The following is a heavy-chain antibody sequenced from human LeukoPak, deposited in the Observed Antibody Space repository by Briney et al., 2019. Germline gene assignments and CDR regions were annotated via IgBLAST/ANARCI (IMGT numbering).Heavy chain of an antibody. V-gene: IGHV3-48*03. Sequence: QPGGSLRLSXAASGFTFSSYEMNWVCQAPGKGLEWVSYISSSGSTIYYADSVKGRFTISRDNAKNSLYLQMNSLRAEDTAVYYCARAPYSGSRASIWGQGTMVTVSS. J-gene: IGHJ3*02. CDR3: ARAPYSGSRASI. CDR1: GFTFSSYE. D-gene: IGHD1-26*01. CDR2: ISSSGSTI.